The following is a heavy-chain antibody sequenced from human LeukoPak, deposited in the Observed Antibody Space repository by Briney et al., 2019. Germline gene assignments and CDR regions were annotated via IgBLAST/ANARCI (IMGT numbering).Heavy chain of an antibody. V-gene: IGHV3-9*01. CDR1: GFTFDDYA. Sequence: GGSLRLSCAASGFTFDDYAMHWVRQAPGKGLEWVSGISWNSGSIGYADSVKGRFTISRDNAKNSLYLQMNSLRAEDTAVYYCARSGDGGYARGLAYYFDYWGQGTLVTVSS. J-gene: IGHJ4*02. D-gene: IGHD5-12*01. CDR2: ISWNSGSI. CDR3: ARSGDGGYARGLAYYFDY.